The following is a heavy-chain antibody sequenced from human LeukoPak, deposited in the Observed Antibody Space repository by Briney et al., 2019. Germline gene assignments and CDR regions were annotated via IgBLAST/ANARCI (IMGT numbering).Heavy chain of an antibody. CDR2: ISAYNGNT. D-gene: IGHD3-9*01. CDR3: AGWGRNFDNWFDP. CDR1: GYTFNNYG. V-gene: IGHV1-18*01. J-gene: IGHJ5*02. Sequence: AASVKVSCKASGYTFNNYGVIWVRQAPGQGLEWMGWISAYNGNTNYAQNLQGRVTMTTDTSTTTAYMELRSLNSDDTAVYYCAGWGRNFDNWFDPWGQGTLVTVSS.